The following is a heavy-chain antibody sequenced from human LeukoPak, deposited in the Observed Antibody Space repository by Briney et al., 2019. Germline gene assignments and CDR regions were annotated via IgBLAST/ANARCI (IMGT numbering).Heavy chain of an antibody. CDR2: ILYDGSNK. D-gene: IGHD5-18*01. Sequence: PGRSLRLSCAASGFTFSSYGMQWIRQAPGKGLEWVAVILYDGSNKYYADSVKGRFTISRDNSKNTLYLEMNSLRVDDTAVYYCAKGYSFGRDYWGQGTLVTVSS. CDR1: GFTFSSYG. J-gene: IGHJ4*02. CDR3: AKGYSFGRDY. V-gene: IGHV3-30*18.